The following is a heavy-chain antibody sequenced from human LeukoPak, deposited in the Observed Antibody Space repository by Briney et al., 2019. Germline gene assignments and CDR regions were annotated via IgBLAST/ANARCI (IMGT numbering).Heavy chain of an antibody. CDR3: AREDPGPGAY. J-gene: IGHJ4*02. D-gene: IGHD4-17*01. CDR2: INTDGSTT. V-gene: IGHV3-74*01. Sequence: PGGSLRLSCAVSGFTFSSYWMHWVRQVPGKGLVWVSRINTDGSTTSYADSVKGRFTISRDNAINTLYLQMNSLRAEDTAVYYCAREDPGPGAYWGQGTLVTVSS. CDR1: GFTFSSYW.